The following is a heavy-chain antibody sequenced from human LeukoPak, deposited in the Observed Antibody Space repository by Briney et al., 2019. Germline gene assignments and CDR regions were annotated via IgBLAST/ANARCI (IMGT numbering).Heavy chain of an antibody. J-gene: IGHJ5*02. V-gene: IGHV4-59*01. D-gene: IGHD4-17*01. CDR1: GGSISSYY. CDR2: IYYSGST. CDR3: ASSPPYGDYVNWFDP. Sequence: SETLSLTCTVSGGSISSYYWSWIRQPPGKGLEWIGYIYYSGSTNYNPSLKSRVTISVDTSKNQFSLKLSSVTAADTAVYYCASSPPYGDYVNWFDPWGQGTLVTVSS.